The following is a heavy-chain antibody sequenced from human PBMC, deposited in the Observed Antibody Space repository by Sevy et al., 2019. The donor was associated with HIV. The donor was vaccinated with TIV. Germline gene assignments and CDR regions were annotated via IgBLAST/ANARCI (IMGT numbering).Heavy chain of an antibody. CDR2: FSYNGSNK. Sequence: GGSLRLSCAASGFIFTTYGMNWVRQAPGKGLGWVPLFSYNGSNKFYADAVKGRFTITRDNSKNTLYLQMNSLRTEDTAVYYCAKEIGSSGGDLYYYGMDVWGQGTTVTVSS. CDR1: GFIFTTYG. CDR3: AKEIGSSGGDLYYYGMDV. D-gene: IGHD6-19*01. V-gene: IGHV3-30*18. J-gene: IGHJ6*02.